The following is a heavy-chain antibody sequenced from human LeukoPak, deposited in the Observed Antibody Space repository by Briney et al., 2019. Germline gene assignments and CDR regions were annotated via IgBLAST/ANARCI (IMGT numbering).Heavy chain of an antibody. CDR2: INPSGGST. CDR1: GYTFTSYY. V-gene: IGHV1-46*01. Sequence: ASVKVSCKASGYTFTSYYMHWVRQAPGQGLEWMGIINPSGGSTSYAQKFQGRVTMTRDTSTSTVYMELSSLRSEDTAVYYCASGASIVGARGGAFDIWGQGTMVTVSS. CDR3: ASGASIVGARGGAFDI. D-gene: IGHD1-26*01. J-gene: IGHJ3*02.